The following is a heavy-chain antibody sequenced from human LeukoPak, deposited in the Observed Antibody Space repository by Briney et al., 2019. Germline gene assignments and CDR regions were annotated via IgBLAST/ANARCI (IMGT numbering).Heavy chain of an antibody. CDR1: GFNFSTHT. CDR3: ARALFDFYAWGRYGSFDI. J-gene: IGHJ3*02. V-gene: IGHV3-21*01. Sequence: PGGSLRLSCAASGFNFSTHTMNWVRQAPGKGLEWVSSISKSSTYIYYTDSVKGRFTISRDNAKNSLYMQMNSLRAEDTAVYYCARALFDFYAWGRYGSFDIWGQGTMVTVSS. D-gene: IGHD3-10*01. CDR2: ISKSSTYI.